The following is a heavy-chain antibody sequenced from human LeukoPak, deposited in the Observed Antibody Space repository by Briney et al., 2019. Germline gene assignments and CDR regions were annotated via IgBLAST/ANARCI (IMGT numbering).Heavy chain of an antibody. J-gene: IGHJ4*02. CDR2: IIPIFGTA. CDR3: ARAHCSGGSCERGTFDY. V-gene: IGHV1-69*05. CDR1: GGTFSSYA. Sequence: SVKVSCKASGGTFSSYAISWVRQAPGQGLEWMGRIIPIFGTANYAQKFQGRVTITTDESTSTAYMELSSLRSEDTAVYYCARAHCSGGSCERGTFDYWGQGTLVTVSS. D-gene: IGHD2-15*01.